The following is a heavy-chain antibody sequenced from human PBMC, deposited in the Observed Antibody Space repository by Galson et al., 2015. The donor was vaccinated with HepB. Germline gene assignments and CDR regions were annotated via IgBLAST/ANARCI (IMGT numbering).Heavy chain of an antibody. D-gene: IGHD3-3*01. V-gene: IGHV3-11*06. CDR3: ARGSTDFWSDSDAFDI. CDR1: GFTFSDYY. CDR2: ISGSSSYT. J-gene: IGHJ3*02. Sequence: SLRLSCAASGFTFSDYYMSWLRQAPGKGLEWASYISGSSSYTNYADSVKGRFTISRDNAKNSLYLQMNSLRAEDTAVYYCARGSTDFWSDSDAFDIWGQGTMVTVSS.